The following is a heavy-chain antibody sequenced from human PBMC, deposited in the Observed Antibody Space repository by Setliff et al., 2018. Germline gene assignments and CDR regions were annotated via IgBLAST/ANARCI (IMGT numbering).Heavy chain of an antibody. Sequence: PGGSLRLSCAASGFTFSDYYMSWIRQAPGKGLEWVSYISRSGSTIYYSDSVKGRFTISRDNAKNSLYLQMNSLRADGTAVYYCARDPYYYDSCGYSYWGQGTLVTVSS. CDR3: ARDPYYYDSCGYSY. CDR2: ISRSGSTI. D-gene: IGHD3-22*01. CDR1: GFTFSDYY. J-gene: IGHJ4*02. V-gene: IGHV3-11*04.